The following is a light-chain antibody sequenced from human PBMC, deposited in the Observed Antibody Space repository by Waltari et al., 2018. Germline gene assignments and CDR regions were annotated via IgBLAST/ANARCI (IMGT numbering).Light chain of an antibody. CDR2: AAS. Sequence: EIVLTQAPATLSLSPGERATLSCRASETVFNYVAGYQQRPGQAPRLLTYAASNRATGIPARFSGSASGTDFALIISSLEPEDSALYYCQQRRTWPLTFGGGTKVAIK. J-gene: IGKJ4*01. CDR1: ETVFNY. V-gene: IGKV3-11*01. CDR3: QQRRTWPLT.